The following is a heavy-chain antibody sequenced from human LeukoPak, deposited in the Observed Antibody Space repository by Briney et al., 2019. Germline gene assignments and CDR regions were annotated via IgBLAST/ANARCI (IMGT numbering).Heavy chain of an antibody. D-gene: IGHD3-22*01. J-gene: IGHJ3*02. V-gene: IGHV4-4*07. CDR1: GGSISSYY. CDR2: IYTSGST. Sequence: SETLSLTCTVSGGSISSYYWGWIRQPAGKGLEWIGRIYTSGSTNYNPSLKSRVTMSVDTSKNQFSLKLSSVTAADTAVYYCARDGDSSGHDDFDIWGQGTMVTVSS. CDR3: ARDGDSSGHDDFDI.